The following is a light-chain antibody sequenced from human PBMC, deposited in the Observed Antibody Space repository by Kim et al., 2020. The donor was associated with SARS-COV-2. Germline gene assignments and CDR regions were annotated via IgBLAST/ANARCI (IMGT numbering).Light chain of an antibody. CDR1: SGSIASNY. CDR2: EDN. Sequence: GKTVTISCTRSSGSIASNYVQWYQQRPGSAPTTVIYEDNQRASGVPARFSGSIDSSSNSASLTISGLKTEDEADYYCQSYDSSNRVFGGGTQLTVL. CDR3: QSYDSSNRV. J-gene: IGLJ2*01. V-gene: IGLV6-57*03.